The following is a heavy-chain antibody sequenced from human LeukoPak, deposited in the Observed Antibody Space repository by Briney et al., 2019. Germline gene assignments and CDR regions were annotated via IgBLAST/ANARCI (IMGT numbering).Heavy chain of an antibody. J-gene: IGHJ4*02. CDR2: IYYSGST. V-gene: IGHV4-59*01. CDR1: GGSISGYF. CDR3: ARWGSSGFDY. D-gene: IGHD3-22*01. Sequence: SETLSLTCTVSGGSISGYFWSWIRQPPGKGLQWIGYIYYSGSTNYNPSLKSRVTISVDTSNNQSSLKLSSVTAADTAVYYCARWGSSGFDYWGQGTLVTVSS.